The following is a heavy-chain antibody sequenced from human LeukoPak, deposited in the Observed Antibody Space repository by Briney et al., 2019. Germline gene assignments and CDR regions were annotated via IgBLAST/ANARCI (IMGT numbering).Heavy chain of an antibody. CDR1: GGSISSSSYY. V-gene: IGHV4-39*07. D-gene: IGHD2-15*01. J-gene: IGHJ4*02. Sequence: SETLSLTCTVSGGSISSSSYYWGWIRQPPGKGLEWIGSIYYSGSTYYNPSLKSRVTISVDTSKNQFSLKLSSVTAADTAVYYCYMAPHCSGGSCYPTDYWGQGTLVTVSS. CDR2: IYYSGST. CDR3: YMAPHCSGGSCYPTDY.